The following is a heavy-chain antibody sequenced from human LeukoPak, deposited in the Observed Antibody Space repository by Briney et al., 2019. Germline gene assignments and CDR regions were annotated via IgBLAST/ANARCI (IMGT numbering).Heavy chain of an antibody. D-gene: IGHD6-19*01. Sequence: GESLRLSCAASGFSFNSYWMTWVRQPPGRGLEWVANIDPAGTDTYHADPVKGRFTISRDNAKNLVYLQMNTLRAEDTAVYSCGRFGYVAGIDLWGQGTLVTVSS. CDR1: GFSFNSYW. CDR2: IDPAGTDT. V-gene: IGHV3-7*01. J-gene: IGHJ4*02. CDR3: GRFGYVAGIDL.